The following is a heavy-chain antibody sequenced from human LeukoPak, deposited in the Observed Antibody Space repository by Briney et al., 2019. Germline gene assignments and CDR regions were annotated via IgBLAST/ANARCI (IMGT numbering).Heavy chain of an antibody. CDR3: ARGVRLWLRY. CDR1: GFTFTTYW. Sequence: GRSLRLSCAASGFTFTTYWMHWVRQAPGKGLVWVSHINSDGSITSYADSVKGRFTISRDNAKNTLYLQMNSLRAEDTAVYYCARGVRLWLRYWGQGTLVTVSS. V-gene: IGHV3-74*01. CDR2: INSDGSIT. J-gene: IGHJ4*02. D-gene: IGHD5-18*01.